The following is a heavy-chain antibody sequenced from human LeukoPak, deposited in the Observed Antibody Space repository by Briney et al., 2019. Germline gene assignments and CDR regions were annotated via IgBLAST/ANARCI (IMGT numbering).Heavy chain of an antibody. V-gene: IGHV4-34*01. CDR1: GGSFSGYY. Sequence: SETLSLTCAVYGGSFSGYYWSWIRQPPGKGLEWIGEINHSGSTNYNPSLKSRVTISVDTSKNQFSLKLSSVTAADTAVYYCARDCSSTSCHYYYYMDVWGKGTTVTVS. CDR3: ARDCSSTSCHYYYYMDV. D-gene: IGHD2-2*01. CDR2: INHSGST. J-gene: IGHJ6*03.